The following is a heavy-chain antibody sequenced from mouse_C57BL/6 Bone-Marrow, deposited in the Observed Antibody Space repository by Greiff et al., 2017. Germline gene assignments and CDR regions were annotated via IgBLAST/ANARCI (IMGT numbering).Heavy chain of an antibody. CDR3: ARRIFPYWYFDV. CDR1: GYTFTSYW. Sequence: QVQLKESGAELAKPGASVKLSCKASGYTFTSYWMHWVKQRPGQGLEWIGYINPSSGYTKYNQKFKDKATLTADKSSSTAYMRLSSLTYEDSAVYYCARRIFPYWYFDVWGTGTTVTVSS. V-gene: IGHV1-7*01. J-gene: IGHJ1*03. CDR2: INPSSGYT.